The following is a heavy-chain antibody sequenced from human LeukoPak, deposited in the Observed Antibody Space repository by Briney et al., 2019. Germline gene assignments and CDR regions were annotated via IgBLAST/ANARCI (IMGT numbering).Heavy chain of an antibody. D-gene: IGHD2-15*01. V-gene: IGHV3-9*03. CDR3: AKGGVVVVAATYFDY. CDR1: GFTFDDYA. CDR2: ISWNSGSI. J-gene: IGHJ4*02. Sequence: PGGSLRLSCAASGFTFDDYAMHWVRQAPGKGLEWVSGISWNSGSIGYADSVKGRFTISRDNAKNSLYLQMSSLRAEDMALYYCAKGGVVVVAATYFDYWSQGTLVTVSS.